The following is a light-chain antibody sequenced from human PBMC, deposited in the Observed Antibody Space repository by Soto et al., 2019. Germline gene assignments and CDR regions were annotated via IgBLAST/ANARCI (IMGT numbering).Light chain of an antibody. CDR1: QSVSSNS. CDR3: QQWFT. CDR2: GAF. Sequence: EIVLTQSPGTLSLSPGERATLSCRASQSVSSNSLAWFQLKPGQAPRLLIYGAFSRATGIPDRFSGSGSGTDFTLTISRLEPEDFAVYYCQQWFTFGPGTKVDIK. J-gene: IGKJ3*01. V-gene: IGKV3-20*01.